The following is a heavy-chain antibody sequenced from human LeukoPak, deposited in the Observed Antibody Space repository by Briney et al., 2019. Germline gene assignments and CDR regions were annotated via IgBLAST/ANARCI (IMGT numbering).Heavy chain of an antibody. V-gene: IGHV3-21*05. CDR1: GFTFDDYG. CDR3: ARDPYNGNYGDSYYYYMDV. D-gene: IGHD1-26*01. CDR2: SSTSGGFR. Sequence: GGSLRLSCAASGFTFDDYGMSWVRQAPGKGLEWVSYSSTSGGFRYYADSVKGRFTISRDNAKSPLYLQMNSLRAEDTAIYYCARDPYNGNYGDSYYYYMDVWGKGTTVTISS. J-gene: IGHJ6*03.